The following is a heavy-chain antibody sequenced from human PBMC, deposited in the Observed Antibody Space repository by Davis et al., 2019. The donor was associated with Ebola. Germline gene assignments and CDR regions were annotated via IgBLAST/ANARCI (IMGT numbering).Heavy chain of an antibody. V-gene: IGHV4-59*08. J-gene: IGHJ3*02. CDR1: GGSISSYY. Sequence: SETLSLTCTVSGGSISSYYWSWIRQPPGKGLEWIGYIYYTGSTNYNPSLKSRVTISVDTSKNQFSLKLSSVTAADTAVYYCARLDDAFDIWGQGTVVTVPS. CDR2: IYYTGST. CDR3: ARLDDAFDI.